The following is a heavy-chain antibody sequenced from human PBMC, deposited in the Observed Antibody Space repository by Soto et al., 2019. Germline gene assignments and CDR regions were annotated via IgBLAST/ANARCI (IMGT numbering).Heavy chain of an antibody. J-gene: IGHJ6*03. Sequence: EAQLVESGGGLVQPGGSLRRSCAASGFTSSNDEMHWVRQAPAKELEFVSGISNNGAHTDYAKSVKGRFTISRDNSEYTLYLQMGSLRAGDMALYYCARRGYGSGWPNVYMDVWGKGTTVTFAS. CDR1: GFTSSNDE. CDR2: ISNNGAHT. CDR3: ARRGYGSGWPNVYMDV. V-gene: IGHV3-64*01. D-gene: IGHD6-25*01.